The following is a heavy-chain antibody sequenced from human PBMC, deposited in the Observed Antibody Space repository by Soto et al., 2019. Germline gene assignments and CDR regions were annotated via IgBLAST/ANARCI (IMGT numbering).Heavy chain of an antibody. CDR2: IYYSGST. CDR1: GGSISSSSYY. J-gene: IGHJ6*03. Sequence: QLQLQESGPGLVKPSETLSLTCTVSGGSISSSSYYWGWIRQPPGKGLEWIGSIYYSGSTYYNPSLKSRVALSVDTCKNQFSLKLSSVTAADTAVYYCARELSGYCSSTSCYAQGYYYYYMDVWGKGTTVTVSS. V-gene: IGHV4-39*02. CDR3: ARELSGYCSSTSCYAQGYYYYYMDV. D-gene: IGHD2-2*01.